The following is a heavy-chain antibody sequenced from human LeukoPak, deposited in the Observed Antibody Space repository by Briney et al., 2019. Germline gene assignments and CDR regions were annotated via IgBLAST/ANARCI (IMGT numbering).Heavy chain of an antibody. CDR3: AKDGRGPGPRWVATPYYYGMDV. D-gene: IGHD2-2*01. Sequence: GRSLRLSCAASGFTFDDYAMHWVRQAPGKGLEWVSGISWNSGSIGYADSVKGRFTISRDNAKNSLYLQMNSLRAEDTALYYCAKDGRGPGPRWVATPYYYGMDVWGQGTTVTVSS. CDR1: GFTFDDYA. J-gene: IGHJ6*02. V-gene: IGHV3-9*01. CDR2: ISWNSGSI.